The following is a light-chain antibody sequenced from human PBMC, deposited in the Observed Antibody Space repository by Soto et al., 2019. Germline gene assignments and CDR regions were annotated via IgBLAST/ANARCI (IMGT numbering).Light chain of an antibody. CDR1: SSNIGTNT. V-gene: IGLV1-44*01. CDR3: CSYAGSRGLV. CDR2: SND. J-gene: IGLJ2*01. Sequence: QSVLTQPPSASGTPGQRVSISCSGGSSNIGTNTVNWYQHLPGTAPKLLIFSNDERPSGVPDRFSGSKSGTSASLAISGLQSDDEADYYCCSYAGSRGLVFGGGTQLTVL.